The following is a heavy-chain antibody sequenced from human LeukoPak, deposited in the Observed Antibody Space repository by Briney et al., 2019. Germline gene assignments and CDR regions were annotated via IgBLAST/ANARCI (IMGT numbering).Heavy chain of an antibody. Sequence: GASVKVSCKASGYTFTGYYMHWVRQAPGQGLERMGWINPNSGGTNYAQKFQGRVTMTRDTSISTAYMELSRLRSDDTAVYYCARGRRITIFGVVIRALAFGDWGQGTLVTVSS. CDR2: INPNSGGT. J-gene: IGHJ4*02. CDR3: ARGRRITIFGVVIRALAFGD. CDR1: GYTFTGYY. V-gene: IGHV1-2*02. D-gene: IGHD3-3*01.